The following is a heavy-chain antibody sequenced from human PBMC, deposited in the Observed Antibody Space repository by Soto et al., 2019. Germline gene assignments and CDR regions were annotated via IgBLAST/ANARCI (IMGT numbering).Heavy chain of an antibody. CDR3: AKDFPVGVSARYYYYYYGMDV. CDR2: ISYDGSNK. J-gene: IGHJ6*02. D-gene: IGHD6-6*01. V-gene: IGHV3-30*18. Sequence: ESGGGVVQPGRSLRLSCAASGFTFSSYGMHWVRQAPGKGLEWVAVISYDGSNKYYADSVKGRFTISRDNSKNTLYLQMNSLRAEDTAVYYCAKDFPVGVSARYYYYYYGMDVWGQGTTVTVSS. CDR1: GFTFSSYG.